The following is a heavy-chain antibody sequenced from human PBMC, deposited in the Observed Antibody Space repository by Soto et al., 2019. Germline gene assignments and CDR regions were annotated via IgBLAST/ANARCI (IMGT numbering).Heavy chain of an antibody. D-gene: IGHD4-17*01. CDR3: AGHYGDYEDDYFDY. CDR2: IYYSGST. V-gene: IGHV4-39*01. J-gene: IGHJ4*02. Sequence: QLQLQESGPGLVKPSETLSLTCTVSGGSISSSSYYWGWIRQPPGKGLEWIGSIYYSGSTYYNPSLKSRVTISVDTSKNQFSLKLSSVTAADTAVYYCAGHYGDYEDDYFDYWGQGTLVTVSS. CDR1: GGSISSSSYY.